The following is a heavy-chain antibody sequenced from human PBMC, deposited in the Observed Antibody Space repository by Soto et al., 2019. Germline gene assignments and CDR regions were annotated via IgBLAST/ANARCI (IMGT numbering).Heavy chain of an antibody. J-gene: IGHJ3*02. D-gene: IGHD1-1*01. CDR1: GGSISSSSYY. Sequence: PSETLSLTCTVSGGSISSSSYYWCWIRQPPGKGLEWIGSIYYSGSTYYNPSLKSRVTISVDTSKNQFSLKLSSVTAADTAVYYCARQPRELDADAFEIWGQGTMVTVSS. CDR2: IYYSGST. V-gene: IGHV4-39*01. CDR3: ARQPRELDADAFEI.